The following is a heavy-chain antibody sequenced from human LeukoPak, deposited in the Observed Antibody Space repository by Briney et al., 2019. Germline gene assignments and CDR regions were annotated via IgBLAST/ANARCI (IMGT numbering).Heavy chain of an antibody. D-gene: IGHD6-19*01. CDR1: GFTFSSYW. CDR3: ARKVTKEWLDVFDAFDI. V-gene: IGHV3-74*01. J-gene: IGHJ3*02. Sequence: GGSLRLSCAASGFTFSSYWMHWVRQAPGKGLVWVSRIISDGSSTSYADSVKGRFTISRDNAKNTLYLQMNSLRAEDTAVYYCARKVTKEWLDVFDAFDIWGQGTMVTVSS. CDR2: IISDGSST.